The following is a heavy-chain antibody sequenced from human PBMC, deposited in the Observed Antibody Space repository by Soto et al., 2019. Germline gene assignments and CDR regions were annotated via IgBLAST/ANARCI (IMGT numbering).Heavy chain of an antibody. V-gene: IGHV2-5*02. CDR2: IYWDDDK. CDR1: GFSLSTTGVG. D-gene: IGHD4-17*01. CDR3: FPATPVASGCDY. J-gene: IGHJ4*02. Sequence: QITLKESGPTLVKPTQTLTLTCTFSGFSLSTTGVGVGWIRQPPGKALDWLALIYWDDDKRYSPSLKRRLTTNNDASQIQVVLKMANMDPFDSATYYCFPATPVASGCDYWGQGTLVTVSS.